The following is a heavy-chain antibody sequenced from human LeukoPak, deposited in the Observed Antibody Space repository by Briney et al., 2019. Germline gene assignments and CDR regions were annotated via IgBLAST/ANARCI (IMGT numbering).Heavy chain of an antibody. CDR2: IYHSGST. D-gene: IGHD6-19*01. CDR3: AMGWYLGDLGDL. V-gene: IGHV4-38-2*01. J-gene: IGHJ3*01. Sequence: PSQTLSLTCAASGYSISRGYYWGWIPHPPGKGLAWIGSIYHSGSTSYYPSVKSRVTISVDASKVQFSLKLSSVSAADPAVYCCAMGWYLGDLGDLCGQGTMVTVSS. CDR1: GYSISRGYY.